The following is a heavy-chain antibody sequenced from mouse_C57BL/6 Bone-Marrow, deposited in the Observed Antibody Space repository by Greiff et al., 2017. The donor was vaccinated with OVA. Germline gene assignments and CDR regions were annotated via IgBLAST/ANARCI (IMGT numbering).Heavy chain of an antibody. CDR2: IYPRSGNT. V-gene: IGHV1-81*01. J-gene: IGHJ3*01. D-gene: IGHD2-3*01. Sequence: VQLQESGAELARPGASVKLSCKASGYTFTSYGISWVKQRTGQGLEWIGEIYPRSGNTYYNEKFKGKATLTADKSSSTAYMELRSLTSDDSAVYFCARSGGYDGYYDWFAYWGQGTLVTVSA. CDR3: ARSGGYDGYYDWFAY. CDR1: GYTFTSYG.